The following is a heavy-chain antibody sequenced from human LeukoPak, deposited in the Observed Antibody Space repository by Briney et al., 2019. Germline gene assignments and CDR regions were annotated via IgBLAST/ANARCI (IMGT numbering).Heavy chain of an antibody. Sequence: SETLSLTCAVYGGSFSGYYWSWIRQPPGKGLEWIGEINHSGSTNYNPSLKSRVTISVDTSKNQFSLKLSSVTAADTAVYYCARLRAARPRIDYWGQGTLVTVSS. V-gene: IGHV4-34*01. CDR2: INHSGST. J-gene: IGHJ4*02. D-gene: IGHD6-6*01. CDR3: ARLRAARPRIDY. CDR1: GGSFSGYY.